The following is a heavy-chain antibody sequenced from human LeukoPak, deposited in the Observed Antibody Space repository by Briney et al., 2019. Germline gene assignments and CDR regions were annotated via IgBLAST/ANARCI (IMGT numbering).Heavy chain of an antibody. CDR2: ISSSGSTI. V-gene: IGHV3-11*01. J-gene: IGHJ4*02. CDR1: GFTFSDYY. Sequence: GGSLRLSCAASGFTFSDYYMSWLRQAPGKGLEWVSYISSSGSTIYYADSVKGRFTISRDNAKNSLYLQMNSLRAEDTAVYYCARVPYDSSGLYFDYWGQGTLVTVSS. D-gene: IGHD3-22*01. CDR3: ARVPYDSSGLYFDY.